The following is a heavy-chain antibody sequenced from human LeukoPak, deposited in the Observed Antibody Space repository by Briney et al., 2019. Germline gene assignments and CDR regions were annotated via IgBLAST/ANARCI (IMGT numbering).Heavy chain of an antibody. CDR2: ISGSGGST. Sequence: GGSLRLSCAASGFTFSSYAMSWVRQAPGKGLEWVSAISGSGGSTYYADSVKGRFTISRDNSKNTLYLQMNSLRAEVTAVYYCAKDRRGITIFGVVIAYYYYYGMDVWGQGTTVTVSS. J-gene: IGHJ6*02. CDR1: GFTFSSYA. V-gene: IGHV3-23*01. CDR3: AKDRRGITIFGVVIAYYYYYGMDV. D-gene: IGHD3-3*01.